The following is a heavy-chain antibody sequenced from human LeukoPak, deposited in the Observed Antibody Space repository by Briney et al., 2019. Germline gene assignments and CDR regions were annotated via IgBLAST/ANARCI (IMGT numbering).Heavy chain of an antibody. V-gene: IGHV3-23*01. Sequence: GGSLRLSCAASGVTFTNYAMTWVRQAPGKGLEWVSGISISGGSTDYADSVKGRFTISRDNSKNTLYLQMNGLRAEDTAVYYCAKVPAGNKVEYWGQGTLVTVSS. CDR3: AKVPAGNKVEY. D-gene: IGHD6-19*01. CDR1: GVTFTNYA. CDR2: ISISGGST. J-gene: IGHJ4*02.